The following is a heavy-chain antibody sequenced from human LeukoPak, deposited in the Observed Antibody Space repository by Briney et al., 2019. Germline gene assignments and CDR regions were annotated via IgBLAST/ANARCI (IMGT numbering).Heavy chain of an antibody. CDR3: ARGTRSRAYMDV. CDR1: GDSISSYY. D-gene: IGHD1-1*01. V-gene: IGHV4-59*12. J-gene: IGHJ6*03. Sequence: SETLSLTCTVSGDSISSYYWSWIRQPPGKGLEWIGYLYYSGSTNYNPSLKSRVTISVDTSKNQFSLKLSSVTAADTAVYYCARGTRSRAYMDVWGKGTTVTVSS. CDR2: LYYSGST.